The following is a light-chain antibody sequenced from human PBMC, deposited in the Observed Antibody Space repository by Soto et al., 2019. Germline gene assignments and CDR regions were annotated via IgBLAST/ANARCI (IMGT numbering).Light chain of an antibody. V-gene: IGKV3-20*01. J-gene: IGKJ2*01. CDR1: QSVSSSY. CDR2: GAS. Sequence: EIVLTQSPGTLSLSPGERATLSCRASQSVSSSYLAWYQQKPGQAPRLLIYGASSRATGIPDRFSGSGSGTDXTLXXSRLEPEDFAVXYXQQYGSSPRTFGQGTKLEIK. CDR3: QQYGSSPRT.